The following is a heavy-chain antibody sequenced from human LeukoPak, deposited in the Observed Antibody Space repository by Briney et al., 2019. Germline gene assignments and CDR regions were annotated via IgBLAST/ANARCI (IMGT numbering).Heavy chain of an antibody. J-gene: IGHJ5*02. V-gene: IGHV7-4-1*02. D-gene: IGHD3-3*01. CDR3: ARDPPYDDFWSSYTIFDP. CDR2: INTHTGNP. Sequence: ASVKVSCKASGYTFTIYPINWVRQAPGQGLEWMGWINTHTGNPTYAQGFTGRFVFSLDTSVNTAYLQITSLKADDTAVYYCARDPPYDDFWSSYTIFDPWGQGTLVTVSS. CDR1: GYTFTIYP.